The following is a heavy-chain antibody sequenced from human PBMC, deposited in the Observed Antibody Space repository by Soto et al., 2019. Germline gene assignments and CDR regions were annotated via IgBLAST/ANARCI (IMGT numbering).Heavy chain of an antibody. CDR1: GGSISSGDYY. D-gene: IGHD3-10*01. CDR2: IYYSGST. Sequence: QVQLQESGPGLVKPSQTLSLTCTVSGGSISSGDYYWSWIRQPPGKGLEWIGYIYYSGSTYYNPSLKSRVTISVDTSKNQFSLELSSVTAADTAVYYWARDLDSITMVRGVMNYGMDVWGQGTTVTVSS. V-gene: IGHV4-30-4*01. CDR3: ARDLDSITMVRGVMNYGMDV. J-gene: IGHJ6*02.